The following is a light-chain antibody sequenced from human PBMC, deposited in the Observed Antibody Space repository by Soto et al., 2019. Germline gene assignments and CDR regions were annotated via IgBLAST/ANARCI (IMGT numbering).Light chain of an antibody. CDR3: SSFRSGSTL. J-gene: IGLJ1*01. CDR2: DVS. CDR1: ASDVGGYHY. V-gene: IGLV2-14*01. Sequence: QSVLTQPASVSGSPGQSIAISCTGTASDVGGYHYVSWYQQYPGKVPKLIISDVSNRPSGVSDRFSGSKSGNTASLTISGLQPEDEADYYCSSFRSGSTLFGTGTKVTVL.